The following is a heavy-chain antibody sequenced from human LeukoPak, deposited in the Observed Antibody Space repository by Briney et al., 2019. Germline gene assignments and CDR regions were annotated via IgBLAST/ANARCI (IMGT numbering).Heavy chain of an antibody. CDR3: ARGYGYYYYYMDV. D-gene: IGHD4-17*01. J-gene: IGHJ6*03. CDR2: ISSSSSTI. V-gene: IGHV3-48*01. Sequence: GGSLRLSCAASGLTFSSYSMNWVRQAPGKGLERVSYISSSSSTIYYADSVKGRFTISRDNSKNTLYLQMNSLRAEDTALYYCARGYGYYYYYMDVWGKGTTVTVSS. CDR1: GLTFSSYS.